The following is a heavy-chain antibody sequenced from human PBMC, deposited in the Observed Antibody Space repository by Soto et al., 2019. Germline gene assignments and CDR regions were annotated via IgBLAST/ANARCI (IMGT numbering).Heavy chain of an antibody. Sequence: EVQLVESGGGLVQPGGSLRLSCAASGFSFSDHYMDWVRQAPGKGLDWVGRTRRKANGYTTEYAASVKGRFTVSRDDSKNSLYLQMNNLKTEDTAVYYCTRVDNWNEGVYASDIWGQGTMVTVSS. CDR2: TRRKANGYTT. CDR3: TRVDNWNEGVYASDI. D-gene: IGHD1-20*01. J-gene: IGHJ3*02. CDR1: GFSFSDHY. V-gene: IGHV3-72*01.